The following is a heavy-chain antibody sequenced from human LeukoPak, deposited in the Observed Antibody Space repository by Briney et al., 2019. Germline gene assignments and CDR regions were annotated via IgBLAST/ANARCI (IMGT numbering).Heavy chain of an antibody. V-gene: IGHV3-64D*06. Sequence: PRGSLRLSCSASGFTFSSYAMHSVRQAPGKGLEYVSPISSKGGSTNTTDTVKGRFTISIDKSKNTLYLQMSSLRAEDTAVYSCVKSGSKGAAAMRYYYYGMDVWGKGTTVTVSS. CDR3: VKSGSKGAAAMRYYYYGMDV. D-gene: IGHD2-2*01. J-gene: IGHJ6*04. CDR1: GFTFSSYA. CDR2: ISSKGGST.